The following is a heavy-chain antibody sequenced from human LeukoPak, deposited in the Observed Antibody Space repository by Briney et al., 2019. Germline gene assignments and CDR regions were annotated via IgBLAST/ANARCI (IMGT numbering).Heavy chain of an antibody. V-gene: IGHV4-4*07. CDR1: GDSFSAYY. J-gene: IGHJ4*02. Sequence: PETLSLTCTVSGDSFSAYYWSWIRQPAGKGLEWIGLIFTSGSTNYNPALKSRVTMSVDTSKNQFSLTLTSVTAADTAVYYCARDFDSWGQGTLVTVSS. CDR3: ARDFDS. CDR2: IFTSGST.